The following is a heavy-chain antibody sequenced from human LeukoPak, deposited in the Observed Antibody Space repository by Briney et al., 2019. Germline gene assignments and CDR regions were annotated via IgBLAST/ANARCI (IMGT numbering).Heavy chain of an antibody. CDR2: IYYSGTT. CDR1: GGSISSSSYY. V-gene: IGHV4-39*07. Sequence: SETLSLTCTVSGGSISSSSYYWGWVRQPPGKGLEWIGSIYYSGTTYYSPSLKSRVTISVDTSKNQFSLKLSSVTAADTAMYYCARGFSFDPWGQGTLVTVSS. CDR3: ARGFSFDP. J-gene: IGHJ5*02.